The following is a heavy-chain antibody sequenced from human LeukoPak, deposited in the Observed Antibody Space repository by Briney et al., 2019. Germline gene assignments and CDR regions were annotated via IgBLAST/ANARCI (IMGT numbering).Heavy chain of an antibody. CDR1: GYTFTSYD. CDR2: MNPNSGTT. J-gene: IGHJ6*03. Sequence: GASVKVSCKASGYTFTSYDINWVRQAPGHGLEWMGWMNPNSGTTGYAQKLQRRETITRNTSISTAYMGLSSLRSEDTAVYYCARIKDYYDRDVWGKGTTVTVSS. CDR3: ARIKDYYDRDV. V-gene: IGHV1-8*03.